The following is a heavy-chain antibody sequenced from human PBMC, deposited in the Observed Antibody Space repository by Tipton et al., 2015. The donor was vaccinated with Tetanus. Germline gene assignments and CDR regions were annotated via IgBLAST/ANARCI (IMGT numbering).Heavy chain of an antibody. V-gene: IGHV1-18*01. D-gene: IGHD2-21*02. CDR1: GYTFLNYG. J-gene: IGHJ4*02. CDR2: INTDNGNT. CDR3: AREDYVTAVDY. Sequence: QLVQSGAEVKKPGASVKVSCKASGYTFLNYGITWVRQAPGQGLEWMGWINTDNGNTNYAQKFQGRVTVTTDTSTTTAYMELRSLRADDTALYYCAREDYVTAVDYRGQGTLVTVSS.